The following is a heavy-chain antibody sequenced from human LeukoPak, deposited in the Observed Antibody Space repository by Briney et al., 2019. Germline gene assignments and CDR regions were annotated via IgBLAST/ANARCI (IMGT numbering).Heavy chain of an antibody. CDR2: IYHSGNT. V-gene: IGHV4-4*02. J-gene: IGHJ4*02. Sequence: SGTLSLTCAVSGGSISSSNWWSWVRQPPGKGLEWIGEIYHSGNTDYNPSLKSRVSMSIDTSKNQFSLKLISVTAADTAVYYCARLVPERFFQLNPEGYYDYWGQGILVTVSS. CDR1: GGSISSSNW. CDR3: ARLVPERFFQLNPEGYYDY. D-gene: IGHD3-3*01.